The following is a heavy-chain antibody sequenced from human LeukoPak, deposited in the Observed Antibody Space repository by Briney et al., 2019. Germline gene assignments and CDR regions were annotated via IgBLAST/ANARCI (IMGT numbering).Heavy chain of an antibody. V-gene: IGHV4-39*01. CDR2: MYDSRRT. CDR1: GGSISGTYYY. D-gene: IGHD6-6*01. Sequence: PSETLSLTCTVSGGSISGTYYYWGWIRQPPGKGLEWIGSMYDSRRTNYNPSLRSRVTIIVDTSKNQFSLRLSSVTAADTAVYYCARYTSSDAFDIWGQGTMVTVSS. CDR3: ARYTSSDAFDI. J-gene: IGHJ3*02.